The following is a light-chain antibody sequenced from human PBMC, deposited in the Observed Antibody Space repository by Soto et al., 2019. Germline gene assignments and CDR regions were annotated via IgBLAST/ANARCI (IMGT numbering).Light chain of an antibody. CDR3: QHYNCYRT. CDR2: DAS. Sequence: DIPITQSPATVSASAGDRDTVSCRASQSVSGCLAWYQQKPGKAPKLLIYDASSLESGVPSSFSGSGSGKDFPLTISRLQPDDSANYYRQHYNCYRTFGQGTKVDI. CDR1: QSVSGC. J-gene: IGKJ1*01. V-gene: IGKV1-5*01.